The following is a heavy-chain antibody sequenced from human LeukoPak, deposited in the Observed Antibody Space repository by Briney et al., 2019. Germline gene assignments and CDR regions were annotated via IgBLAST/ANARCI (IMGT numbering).Heavy chain of an antibody. CDR3: ARGPAPALIYAFDI. Sequence: GGSLRLSCAASGFSFSRYSMNWVRQAPGQGLEWVSLISTDSSYIYYADSVKGRFTISRDNSKNTLYLQMNSLRAEDTAVYYCARGPAPALIYAFDIWGQGTMVTVS. D-gene: IGHD2-2*01. V-gene: IGHV3-21*04. CDR1: GFSFSRYS. CDR2: ISTDSSYI. J-gene: IGHJ3*02.